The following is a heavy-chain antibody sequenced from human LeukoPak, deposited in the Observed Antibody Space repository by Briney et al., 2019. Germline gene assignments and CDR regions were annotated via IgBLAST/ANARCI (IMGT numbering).Heavy chain of an antibody. V-gene: IGHV3-7*01. CDR2: IKEDGSEQ. D-gene: IGHD3-10*01. J-gene: IGHJ5*02. CDR1: GFTFSNYW. CDR3: ARDNRVWFGTRRGWFDP. Sequence: GGSLRLSCAASGFTFSNYWIRWVRQAPGKGLEWVANIKEDGSEQHYEDSVKGRFTISRDNAKNSLYLQMNSLRAEDTAVYYCARDNRVWFGTRRGWFDPWGQGTLVTVSS.